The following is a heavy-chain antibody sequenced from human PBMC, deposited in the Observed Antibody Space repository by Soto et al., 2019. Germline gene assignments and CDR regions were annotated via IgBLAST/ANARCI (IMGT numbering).Heavy chain of an antibody. Sequence: PSETLSLTCTVSGGSISSGGYYWSWIRQHPGKGLEWIGYIYYSGSTYYNPSLKSRVTISVDTSKNQFSLKLSSVTAADTAVYYCASSPLDYDSSGHYGALDIWGQGTMVTVSS. CDR3: ASSPLDYDSSGHYGALDI. CDR1: GGSISSGGYY. V-gene: IGHV4-31*03. J-gene: IGHJ3*02. CDR2: IYYSGST. D-gene: IGHD3-22*01.